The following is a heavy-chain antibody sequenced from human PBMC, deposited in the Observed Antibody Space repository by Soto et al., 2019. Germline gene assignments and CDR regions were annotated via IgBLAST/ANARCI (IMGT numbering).Heavy chain of an antibody. CDR3: TTDRSEGLELGYYYGMDV. CDR2: IKSKTDGGTT. Sequence: GGSLRLSCAASGFTFSNAWMNWVRQAPGKGLEWVGRIKSKTDGGTTDYAAPVKGRFTISRDDSKNTLYLQMNSLKTEDTAVYYCTTDRSEGLELGYYYGMDVWGQGTTVTVSS. V-gene: IGHV3-15*07. CDR1: GFTFSNAW. J-gene: IGHJ6*02. D-gene: IGHD1-7*01.